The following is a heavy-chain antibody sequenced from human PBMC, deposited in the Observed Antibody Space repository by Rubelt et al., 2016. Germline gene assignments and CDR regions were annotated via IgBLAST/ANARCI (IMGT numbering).Heavy chain of an antibody. CDR2: IKQDGSEK. Sequence: GKGLEWVANIKQDGSEKYYVDSVKGRFTISRDNSKNTLYLQMNSLRAEDTAVYYCAREYSYGPELSRYYFDYWGQGTLVTVSS. J-gene: IGHJ4*02. CDR3: AREYSYGPELSRYYFDY. V-gene: IGHV3-7*05. D-gene: IGHD5-18*01.